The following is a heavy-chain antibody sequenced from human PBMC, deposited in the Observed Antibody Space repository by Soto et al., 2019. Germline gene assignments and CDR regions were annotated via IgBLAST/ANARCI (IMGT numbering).Heavy chain of an antibody. D-gene: IGHD1-1*01. J-gene: IGHJ5*02. CDR1: GFTFDDYG. CDR3: AREVEGSTGTKLFDP. V-gene: IGHV3-20*01. CDR2: INWKGDRS. Sequence: EEQLVESGGGVVRPGGSLRLSCAASGFTFDDYGMSWVRQTPGKGLEWVAGINWKGDRSGHADSVKGRFIISRDNAKNSLYLQMNSLRAEDTAFYHCAREVEGSTGTKLFDPWGQGTRVTVSS.